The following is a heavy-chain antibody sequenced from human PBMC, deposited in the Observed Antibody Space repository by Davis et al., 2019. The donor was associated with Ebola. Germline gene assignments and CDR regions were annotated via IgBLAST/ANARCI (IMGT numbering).Heavy chain of an antibody. V-gene: IGHV3-48*02. CDR1: GFSFSDYS. D-gene: IGHD3-10*01. J-gene: IGHJ6*02. CDR2: ISLMSNTI. Sequence: PGGSLRLSCGGSGFSFSDYSMNWVRQAPGKGLEWISHISLMSNTIHYADSVKSRFTISRDNANNVLFLQMDSLTEEDTAVYYCARGGPVLDVWGQGTTVTVSS. CDR3: ARGGPVLDV.